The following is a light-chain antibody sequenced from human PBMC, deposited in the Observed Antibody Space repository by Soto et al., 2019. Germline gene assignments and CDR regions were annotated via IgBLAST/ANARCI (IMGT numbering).Light chain of an antibody. Sequence: QSALTQPRSVSGSPGQSVTISCTGTSSDVGGYNYVSWYQQHPGKAPKLMIYDVSKRPSGVPDRFSGSKSRNTASLTISGLQAEDEADYYCCSYAGSYTFVFGTGTNLTVL. CDR1: SSDVGGYNY. CDR2: DVS. J-gene: IGLJ1*01. CDR3: CSYAGSYTFV. V-gene: IGLV2-11*01.